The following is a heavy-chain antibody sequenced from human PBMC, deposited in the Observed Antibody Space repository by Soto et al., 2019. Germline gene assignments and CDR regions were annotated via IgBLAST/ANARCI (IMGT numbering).Heavy chain of an antibody. CDR3: ATVMVRGVIVGLDY. V-gene: IGHV1-24*01. J-gene: IGHJ4*02. D-gene: IGHD3-10*01. CDR1: GYTLTELS. Sequence: ASVKVSCKVSGYTLTELSMHWVRQAPGKGLEWMGGFDPEDGETIYAQKFQGRVTMTEDTSTDTAYMELSSLRSEDTAVYYCATVMVRGVIVGLDYWGQGTLVTVPQ. CDR2: FDPEDGET.